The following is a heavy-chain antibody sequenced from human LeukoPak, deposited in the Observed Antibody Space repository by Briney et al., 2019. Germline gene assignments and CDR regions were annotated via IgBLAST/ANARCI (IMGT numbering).Heavy chain of an antibody. D-gene: IGHD3-9*01. CDR3: ARSYYDILTGYSLIDY. CDR1: GYTFTGYY. V-gene: IGHV1-2*02. CDR2: INPNSGGT. J-gene: IGHJ4*02. Sequence: ASVKVSCKASGYTFTGYYMHWVRQAPGQGLERMGWINPNSGGTNYAQKFQGRITMTRDTSISTAYMELSRLRYDDTAVYYCARSYYDILTGYSLIDYWGQGPLVTVSS.